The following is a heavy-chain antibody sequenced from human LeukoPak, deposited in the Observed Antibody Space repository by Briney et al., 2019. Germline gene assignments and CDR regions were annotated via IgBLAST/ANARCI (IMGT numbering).Heavy chain of an antibody. CDR3: ARALGPIED. Sequence: GGSLRLSCEASGFTFSDDYMSWLRQPPGKGLEWVSYMSSTGSTIFYADSVKGRFTISRDNAKSSVYLQMNSLRVEDTGVFCARALGPIEDWGRGTLVTVSS. J-gene: IGHJ4*02. CDR2: MSSTGSTI. CDR1: GFTFSDDY. D-gene: IGHD3-10*01. V-gene: IGHV3-11*04.